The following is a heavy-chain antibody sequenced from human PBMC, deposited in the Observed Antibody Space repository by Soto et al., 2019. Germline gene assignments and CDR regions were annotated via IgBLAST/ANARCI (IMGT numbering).Heavy chain of an antibody. V-gene: IGHV3-48*03. J-gene: IGHJ4*02. CDR3: ARHRSQRPDY. CDR1: GFIFSSYE. Sequence: PGGSLRLSCVASGFIFSSYEMNWVRQAPGKGLEWISYISQGSTTIYYADSVKGRFTISRDNAKNSLFLQVSGLRVEDTATYYCARHRSQRPDYWGQETLVTASS. CDR2: ISQGSTTI.